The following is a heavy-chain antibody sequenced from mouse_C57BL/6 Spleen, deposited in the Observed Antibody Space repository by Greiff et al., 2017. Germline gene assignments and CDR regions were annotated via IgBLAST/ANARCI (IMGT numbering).Heavy chain of an antibody. CDR2: INPNNGGT. Sequence: EVQLQQSGPELVKPGASMKISCKASGYTFTDYYMNWVKQSHGKSLEWIGDINPNNGGTSYNQKFKGKATLTVDKSSSTAYMELRSLTSEDSAVYYCGGYDYDRFAYWGQGTLVTVSA. D-gene: IGHD2-4*01. J-gene: IGHJ3*01. CDR1: GYTFTDYY. V-gene: IGHV1-26*01. CDR3: GGYDYDRFAY.